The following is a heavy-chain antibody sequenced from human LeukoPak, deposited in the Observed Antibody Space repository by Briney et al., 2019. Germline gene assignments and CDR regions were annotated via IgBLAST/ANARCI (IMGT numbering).Heavy chain of an antibody. CDR2: ISSSSSYI. J-gene: IGHJ4*02. CDR3: ARWSIVGAPV. Sequence: TGGSLRLSRAASGFAFSSYSMNWVRQAPGKGLEWVSSISSSSSYIYYADSVKGRFTISRDNAKNSLYLQMNSLRAEDTAVYYCARWSIVGAPVWGQGTLVTVSS. D-gene: IGHD1-26*01. V-gene: IGHV3-21*01. CDR1: GFAFSSYS.